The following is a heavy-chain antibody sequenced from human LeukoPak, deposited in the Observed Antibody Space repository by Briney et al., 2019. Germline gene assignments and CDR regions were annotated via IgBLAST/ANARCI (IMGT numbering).Heavy chain of an antibody. CDR1: GFSFSNYA. D-gene: IGHD4-17*01. J-gene: IGHJ4*02. CDR3: AKIAPWGAVTTTDGFDY. CDR2: ISDSGAAT. Sequence: GGSLRLSCAASGFSFSNYAMSWVRQALGKGLGWVSSISDSGAATYYADSVKGRFTISRDNSKNTLYLQLNSLGAEDTAVYYCAKIAPWGAVTTTDGFDYWGQGTLVTVSS. V-gene: IGHV3-23*01.